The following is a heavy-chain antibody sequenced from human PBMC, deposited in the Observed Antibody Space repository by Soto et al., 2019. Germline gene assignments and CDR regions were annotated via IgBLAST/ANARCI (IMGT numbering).Heavy chain of an antibody. D-gene: IGHD1-26*01. Sequence: PSETLSLTCTVSGGSVSSGNYYWSWIRQPPGKGLEWIGNIYYSGSTYYNPSLKSRVTISVDTSKNQFSLKLSSVTAADTAVYYCARRGGSSPFDYWGQGTLVTVSS. CDR1: GGSVSSGNYY. CDR2: IYYSGST. J-gene: IGHJ4*02. CDR3: ARRGGSSPFDY. V-gene: IGHV4-39*01.